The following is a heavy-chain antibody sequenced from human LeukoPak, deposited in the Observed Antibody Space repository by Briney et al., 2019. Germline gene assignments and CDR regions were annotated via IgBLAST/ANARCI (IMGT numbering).Heavy chain of an antibody. Sequence: SATLSLTCTVSGGSISSSSYYWGWIRQPPGNGLEWIGSIYYSGSTYYNPSLKSRVTISVDTSKNQFSLELSSVTAADTAVYYCARPYGSGSSPLGYWGQGTLVTVSS. CDR1: GGSISSSSYY. D-gene: IGHD3-10*01. CDR2: IYYSGST. J-gene: IGHJ4*02. CDR3: ARPYGSGSSPLGY. V-gene: IGHV4-39*07.